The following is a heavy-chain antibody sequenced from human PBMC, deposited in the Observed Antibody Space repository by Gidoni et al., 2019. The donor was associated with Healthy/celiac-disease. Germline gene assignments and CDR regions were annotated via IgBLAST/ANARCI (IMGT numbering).Heavy chain of an antibody. D-gene: IGHD6-25*01. V-gene: IGHV4-34*01. Sequence: QVQLQQWGAGLLKPSETLSLTCAVYGGSFSAYYWSWIRQPPGKGLEWIWEINHSGNTNYNPSRKSRVTISVDTSKNQFSLKLSSVTAADTAVYYCASIAAGIAEYFHHWGQGTLVTVSS. CDR2: INHSGNT. CDR1: GGSFSAYY. J-gene: IGHJ1*01. CDR3: ASIAAGIAEYFHH.